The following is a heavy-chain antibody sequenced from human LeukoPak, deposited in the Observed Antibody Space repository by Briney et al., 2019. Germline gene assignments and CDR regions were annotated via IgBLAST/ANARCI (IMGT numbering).Heavy chain of an antibody. Sequence: GGSLRLSCAASGFTFSSYGMHWVRQAPGKGLEWVAFIRHDGSNKYYADSVKGRFNISRDNSKNTLYLQMNSLRAEDTAVYYCAKDLSDIVVVLTAYYYYYMDVWGKGTTVTVSS. CDR1: GFTFSSYG. D-gene: IGHD2-2*01. J-gene: IGHJ6*03. V-gene: IGHV3-30*02. CDR2: IRHDGSNK. CDR3: AKDLSDIVVVLTAYYYYYMDV.